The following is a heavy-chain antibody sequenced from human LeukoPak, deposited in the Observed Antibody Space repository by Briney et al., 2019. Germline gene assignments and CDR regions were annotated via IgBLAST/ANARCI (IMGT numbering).Heavy chain of an antibody. CDR2: ISAYNGNT. CDR3: ARDGITIFGVVTNNWFDP. V-gene: IGHV1-18*01. D-gene: IGHD3-3*01. CDR1: GYTFTSYG. Sequence: ASVKVSYKASGYTFTSYGISWVRQAPGQGLEWMGWISAYNGNTNYAQKLQGRVTMTTDTSTSTAYMELRSLRSDDTAVYYCARDGITIFGVVTNNWFDPWGQGTLVTVSS. J-gene: IGHJ5*02.